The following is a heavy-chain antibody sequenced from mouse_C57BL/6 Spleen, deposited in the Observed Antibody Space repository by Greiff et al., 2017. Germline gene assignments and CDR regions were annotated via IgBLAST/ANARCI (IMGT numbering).Heavy chain of an antibody. D-gene: IGHD3-2*02. CDR3: ARHEGGARQLRCSFAY. J-gene: IGHJ3*01. CDR2: FYPGSGSI. V-gene: IGHV1-62-2*01. Sequence: QVQLQQSGAELVKPGASVKLSCKASGYTFTEYTIHWVKQRSGQGLEWIGWFYPGSGSIKYNEKFKDKATLTADKSSSTVYMELSRLTSEDSAVYVCARHEGGARQLRCSFAYWGQGTLVTVSA. CDR1: GYTFTEYT.